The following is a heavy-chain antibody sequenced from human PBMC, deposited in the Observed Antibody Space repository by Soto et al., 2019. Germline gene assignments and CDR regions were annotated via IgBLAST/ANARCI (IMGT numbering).Heavy chain of an antibody. Sequence: ASVKVSCKASGGTFSSYAISWVRQAPGQGLEWMGGIIPIFGTTNYAQKFQGRVTITADESTSTAYMELSSLRSEDTAVYYCAKGWAAREEKINYYYYGMDXWGQGTTVTVSS. J-gene: IGHJ6*02. V-gene: IGHV1-69*13. D-gene: IGHD6-6*01. CDR3: AKGWAAREEKINYYYYGMDX. CDR2: IIPIFGTT. CDR1: GGTFSSYA.